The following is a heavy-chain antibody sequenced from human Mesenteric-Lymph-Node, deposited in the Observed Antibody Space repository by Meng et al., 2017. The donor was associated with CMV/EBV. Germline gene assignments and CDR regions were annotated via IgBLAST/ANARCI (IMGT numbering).Heavy chain of an antibody. CDR3: AKSFDYGDNSAFAEYFHH. CDR2: ISGSGGGT. D-gene: IGHD4/OR15-4a*01. J-gene: IGHJ1*01. V-gene: IGHV3-23*01. CDR1: GFTFSYYA. Sequence: GGSLRLSCTPSGFTFSYYAMSWVRQAPGKGLEWISAISGSGGGTYYADSVKGRFTISRDNYKNTLYLQMNSLRAEDTAVYYCAKSFDYGDNSAFAEYFHHWGQGTLVTVSS.